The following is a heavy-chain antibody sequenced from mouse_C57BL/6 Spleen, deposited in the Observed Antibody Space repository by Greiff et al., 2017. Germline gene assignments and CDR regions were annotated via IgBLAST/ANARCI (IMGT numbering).Heavy chain of an antibody. CDR1: GYTFTDYE. J-gene: IGHJ4*01. CDR3: TWAYYSNYGN. CDR2: IDPETGGT. Sequence: QVQLQQSGAELVRPGASVTLSCKASGYTFTDYEMHWVKQTPVHGLEWIGAIDPETGGTAYNQKFKGNAILTADKSSSTAYMELRSLTSEDSAVYYCTWAYYSNYGNWGQGTSVTVSS. V-gene: IGHV1-15*01. D-gene: IGHD2-5*01.